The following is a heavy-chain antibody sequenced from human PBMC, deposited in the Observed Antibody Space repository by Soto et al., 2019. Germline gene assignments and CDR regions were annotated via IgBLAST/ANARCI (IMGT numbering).Heavy chain of an antibody. J-gene: IGHJ3*01. CDR3: ARGAEHLSHPNALDF. CDR2: INPKGGGT. CDR1: GYSFSDFY. D-gene: IGHD1-1*01. Sequence: QVQLVQSGAGVKNPGASVQASCKASGYSFSDFYVHWVRQAPGQRLEWLGWINPKGGGTAYAPRFQGRVTMTTDTSITTAYMELRDLRSDDAAVYFCARGAEHLSHPNALDFWGQGTVVTVSS. V-gene: IGHV1-2*02.